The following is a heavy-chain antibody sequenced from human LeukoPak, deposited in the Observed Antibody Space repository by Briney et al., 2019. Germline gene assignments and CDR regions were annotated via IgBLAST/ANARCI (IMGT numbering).Heavy chain of an antibody. D-gene: IGHD3-22*01. CDR1: GYSFTSYW. J-gene: IGHJ4*02. CDR2: IYPGDSDT. CDR3: ARLGSYVSSGYYYGYFDY. V-gene: IGHV5-51*01. Sequence: GESLKISCKGSGYSFTSYWIGWVRQMPGKGLEWMGIIYPGDSDTRYSPSFQGQVTISADKSISTAYLQWSSLKASDTAMYYCARLGSYVSSGYYYGYFDYWGQGTLVTVSS.